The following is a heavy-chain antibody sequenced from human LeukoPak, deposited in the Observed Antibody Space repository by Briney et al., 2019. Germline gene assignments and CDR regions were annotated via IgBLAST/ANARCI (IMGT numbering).Heavy chain of an antibody. D-gene: IGHD3-9*01. CDR2: IYYSGST. J-gene: IGHJ4*02. Sequence: SETLSLTCTVSGGSISSSSYYWGWIRQPPGKGLEWIGTIYYSGSTYYNPSLKSRVTISVDTSKNQSSLKLSSVTAADTAVYYCARSGYFDWLLFDYWGQGTLVTVSS. V-gene: IGHV4-39*01. CDR3: ARSGYFDWLLFDY. CDR1: GGSISSSSYY.